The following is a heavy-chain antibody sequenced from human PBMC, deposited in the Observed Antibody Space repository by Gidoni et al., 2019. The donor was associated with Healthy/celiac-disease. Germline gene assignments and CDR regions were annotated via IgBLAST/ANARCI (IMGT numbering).Heavy chain of an antibody. J-gene: IGHJ4*02. Sequence: VQLVESGGGLDQPGMSVRLSCAASEFTFDDLAMPLVRKSPGEGLEWVSGSSWNSGSIGYADSVKGRFTISRDNDKNSLYLQMNSMRAEYTALYYCAKDMGVAEAGLFDYWGQGTLVTVSS. CDR1: EFTFDDLA. CDR3: AKDMGVAEAGLFDY. V-gene: IGHV3-9*01. CDR2: SSWNSGSI. D-gene: IGHD6-13*01.